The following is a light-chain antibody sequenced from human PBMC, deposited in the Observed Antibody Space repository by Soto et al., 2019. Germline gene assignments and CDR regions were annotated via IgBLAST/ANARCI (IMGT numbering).Light chain of an antibody. CDR3: TSYTSSSPLV. V-gene: IGLV2-14*01. J-gene: IGLJ1*01. CDR1: SSDVGGYNY. Sequence: QSALTQPASVSGSPGQSITISCTGTSSDVGGYNYVSWYQHHPGKAPKLMIYEVVNRPSGVSTRFSGSKSGNTASLTISGLQAEDEADYYCTSYTSSSPLVFGTGTKLTVL. CDR2: EVV.